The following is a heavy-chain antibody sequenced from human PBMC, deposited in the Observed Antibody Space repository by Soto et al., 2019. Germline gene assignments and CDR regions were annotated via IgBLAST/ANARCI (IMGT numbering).Heavy chain of an antibody. J-gene: IGHJ6*02. V-gene: IGHV5-51*01. Sequence: ELQLVPSGAEVKTPGESLKISCKGSGYICTSYWIGCVRQLPGKGLEWMGIIYPGDSDTRYSPSFQGQVTISADKSISTAYLQWSSLTASDTAMYYCARTSAAGKYYYGMDVWGQGTTVTVSS. CDR3: ARTSAAGKYYYGMDV. D-gene: IGHD6-13*01. CDR2: IYPGDSDT. CDR1: GYICTSYW.